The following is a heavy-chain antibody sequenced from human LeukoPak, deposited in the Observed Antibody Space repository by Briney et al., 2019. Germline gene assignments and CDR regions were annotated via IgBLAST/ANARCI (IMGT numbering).Heavy chain of an antibody. CDR2: LSGSGDSP. CDR1: RVTFSNYV. J-gene: IGHJ4*02. CDR3: EKDPARGLTRYNDY. Sequence: GGALRLSCAASRVTFSNYVMCWVRQAPGEGREWVSTLSGSGDSPYYADSVKGRVTISRDNSKSTLYLQMNSVRAEDTAVDYREKDPARGLTRYNDYWGQGTLVTVSS. D-gene: IGHD3-9*01. V-gene: IGHV3-23*01.